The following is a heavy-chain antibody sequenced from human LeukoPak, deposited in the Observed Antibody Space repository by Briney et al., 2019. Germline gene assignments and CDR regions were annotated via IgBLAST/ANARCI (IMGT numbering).Heavy chain of an antibody. Sequence: CXXXGYTFTGYYMHWVRQAPGQGXXWMGWINPNSGGTNYAQKFQGWVTMTRDTSISTAYMELSRLRSDDTAVYYCARAVAGPSPNDYWGQGTLVTVSS. J-gene: IGHJ4*02. CDR3: ARAVAGPSPNDY. D-gene: IGHD6-19*01. V-gene: IGHV1-2*04. CDR1: GYTFTGYY. CDR2: INPNSGGT.